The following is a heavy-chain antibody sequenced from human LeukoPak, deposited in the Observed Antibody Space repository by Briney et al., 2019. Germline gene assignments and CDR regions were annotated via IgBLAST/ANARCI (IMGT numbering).Heavy chain of an antibody. D-gene: IGHD3-22*01. CDR1: GGSISSYY. J-gene: IGHJ5*02. V-gene: IGHV4-59*08. CDR3: ARSYSASYDSPAGWFDP. CDR2: IYYSGST. Sequence: SETLSLTCTVSGGSISSYYWSWIRQPPGKGLEWIGHIYYSGSTNYNPSLKSRVTISLDTSKNQFSLNLSSVTAADTAVYYCARSYSASYDSPAGWFDPWGQGTLVTVSS.